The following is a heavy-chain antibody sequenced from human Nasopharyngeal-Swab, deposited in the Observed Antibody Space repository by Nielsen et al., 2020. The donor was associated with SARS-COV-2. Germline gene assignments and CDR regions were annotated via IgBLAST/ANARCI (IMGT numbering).Heavy chain of an antibody. CDR2: ISSSSSYT. CDR1: GFTFSDYY. Sequence: GGSLRLSCAASGFTFSDYYMSWIRQAPGKGLEWVSYISSSSSYTNYADSVKGRFTISRDNAKNSLYLQMNSLRAEDTAAYYCAKEPRGDFGEVNWFDPWGQGTLVTVSS. J-gene: IGHJ5*02. V-gene: IGHV3-11*05. D-gene: IGHD3-10*01. CDR3: AKEPRGDFGEVNWFDP.